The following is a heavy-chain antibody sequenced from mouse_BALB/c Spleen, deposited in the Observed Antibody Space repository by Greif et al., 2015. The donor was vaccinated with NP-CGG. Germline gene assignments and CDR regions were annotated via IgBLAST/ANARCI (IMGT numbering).Heavy chain of an antibody. D-gene: IGHD2-2*01. CDR2: ILPGSGST. CDR3: ARSLWLDYAMDY. V-gene: IGHV1-9*01. J-gene: IGHJ4*01. CDR1: GYTFSSYW. Sequence: VQLQQSGAELMKPGASVKISCKATGYTFSSYWIEWVKQRPGHGLEWIGEILPGSGSTNYNEKFKGKATFTADTSSNTAYMQLSSLTSEDSAVYYCARSLWLDYAMDYWGQGTSVTVSS.